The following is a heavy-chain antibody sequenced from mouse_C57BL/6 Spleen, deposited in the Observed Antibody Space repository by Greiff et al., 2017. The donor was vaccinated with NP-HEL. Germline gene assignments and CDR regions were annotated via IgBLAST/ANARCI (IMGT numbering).Heavy chain of an antibody. J-gene: IGHJ2*01. CDR3: ARRRELGHYFDY. V-gene: IGHV1-18*01. CDR2: INPNNGGT. Sequence: EVQLQQSGPELVKPGASVKIPCKASGYTFTDYNMDWVKQSHGKSLEWIGDINPNNGGTIYNQKFKGKATLTVDKSSSTAYMELRSLTSEDTADYYCARRRELGHYFDYWGQGTTLTVSS. CDR1: GYTFTDYN. D-gene: IGHD4-1*01.